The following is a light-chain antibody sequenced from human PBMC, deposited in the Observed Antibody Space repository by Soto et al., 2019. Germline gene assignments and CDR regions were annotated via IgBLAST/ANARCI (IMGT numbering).Light chain of an antibody. CDR1: STDVGSYNL. Sequence: QSVLTQPASVSGSPGQSITISCTGTSTDVGSYNLVSWYQQHPGRAPKLLISEVTKRPSGISNRFSGSKSGNTASLTISGLQAEDEADYYCCSYAGTLMFGGGTKVTVL. CDR2: EVT. V-gene: IGLV2-23*02. J-gene: IGLJ3*02. CDR3: CSYAGTLM.